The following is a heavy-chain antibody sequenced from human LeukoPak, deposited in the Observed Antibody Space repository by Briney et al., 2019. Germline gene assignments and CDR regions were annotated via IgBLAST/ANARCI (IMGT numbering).Heavy chain of an antibody. CDR2: ISSSSSVN. J-gene: IGHJ4*02. D-gene: IGHD3-16*02. CDR1: GLTLSIYS. CDR3: ARDGGVVRLGELSLCRGAFDY. V-gene: IGHV3-21*01. Sequence: TGGSLRLSCAAYGLTLSIYSMNWVRQAPGKGLEWVSYISSSSSVNYYVCSVKSRFTLPRDNGKNSLYLRMNSLRAEDTGVYYCARDGGVVRLGELSLCRGAFDYWGQGTLVTVSS.